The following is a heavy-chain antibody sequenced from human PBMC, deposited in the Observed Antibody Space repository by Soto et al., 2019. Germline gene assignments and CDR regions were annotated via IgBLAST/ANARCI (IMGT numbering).Heavy chain of an antibody. V-gene: IGHV3-49*03. CDR3: TGVGSSSGWSASKY. Sequence: PGGSLRLSCTASGFTFGDYAMSWFRQAPGKGLEWVGFIRSKAYGGTTEYAASVKGRFTISRDDSKSIAYLQMNSLKTEDTAVYYCTGVGSSSGWSASKYGGEGTLATVP. CDR1: GFTFGDYA. CDR2: IRSKAYGGTT. J-gene: IGHJ4*02. D-gene: IGHD6-19*01.